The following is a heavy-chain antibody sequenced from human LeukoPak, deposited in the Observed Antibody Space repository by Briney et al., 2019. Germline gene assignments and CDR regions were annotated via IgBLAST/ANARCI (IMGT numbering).Heavy chain of an antibody. V-gene: IGHV3-30-3*01. CDR3: ARGRLEMATT. Sequence: GGSLRLSCAASGFTFSSYAMHWVRQAPGRGLEWVAVISYDGSNKYYADSVKGRFTISRDNSKNTLNLQMNSLRAEDTAVYYCARGRLEMATTWGQGTLVTVSS. CDR2: ISYDGSNK. D-gene: IGHD5-24*01. J-gene: IGHJ5*02. CDR1: GFTFSSYA.